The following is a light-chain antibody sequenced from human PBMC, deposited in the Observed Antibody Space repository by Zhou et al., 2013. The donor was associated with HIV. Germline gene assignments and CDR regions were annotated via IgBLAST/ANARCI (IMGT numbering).Light chain of an antibody. Sequence: EIVLTQSPGTLSLSPGERATLSCRASQSVSSGYLAWYQQKPGQAPSLLIFGASSRATGIPDRFSGSGSGTDFTLTISRLEPEDFAVYYCHQYEKSPTFGQGTKVEI. CDR2: GAS. V-gene: IGKV3-20*01. J-gene: IGKJ1*01. CDR3: HQYEKSPT. CDR1: QSVSSGY.